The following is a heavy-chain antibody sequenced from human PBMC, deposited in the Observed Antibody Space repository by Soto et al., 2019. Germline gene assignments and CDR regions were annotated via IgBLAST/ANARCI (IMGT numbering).Heavy chain of an antibody. CDR2: IYHSGST. J-gene: IGHJ5*02. D-gene: IGHD3-10*02. CDR3: ARGNSITMSHNWFDP. V-gene: IGHV4-38-2*01. CDR1: GYSISSGYY. Sequence: SETLSLTCAVSGYSISSGYYWGWIRQPPGKGLEWIGSIYHSGSTYYNPSLKSRVTISVDTSKNQFSLKLSSVTAADTAVYYCARGNSITMSHNWFDPWGQGTLVTVSS.